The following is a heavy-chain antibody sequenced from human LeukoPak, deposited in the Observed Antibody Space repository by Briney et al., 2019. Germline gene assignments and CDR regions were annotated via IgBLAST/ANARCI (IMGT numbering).Heavy chain of an antibody. CDR3: ARVSVVPAVTRRPLDY. D-gene: IGHD2-2*01. J-gene: IGHJ4*02. CDR2: ISAYNGNT. Sequence: ASVKVSCKASGYTFTSYGISWVRQAPGQGLEWMGWISAYNGNTNYAQKLQGRVTMTTDTSTSTAYMELRSLRSDDTAVYYCARVSVVPAVTRRPLDYWGQGTLVTVSS. V-gene: IGHV1-18*01. CDR1: GYTFTSYG.